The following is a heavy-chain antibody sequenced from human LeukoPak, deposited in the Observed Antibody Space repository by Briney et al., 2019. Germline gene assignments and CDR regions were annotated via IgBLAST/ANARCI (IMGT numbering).Heavy chain of an antibody. D-gene: IGHD3-22*01. Sequence: PSETLSLTCTVSGGSISSGSYYWSWIRQPAGKGLEWIGRIYISGSTNYNPSLKSRVTISVDTSKNQFSLKLSSVTAADTAVYYCARGGTYYYDSSGSPKPFDPWGQGTLVTVSS. V-gene: IGHV4-61*02. CDR2: IYISGST. CDR1: GGSISSGSYY. J-gene: IGHJ5*02. CDR3: ARGGTYYYDSSGSPKPFDP.